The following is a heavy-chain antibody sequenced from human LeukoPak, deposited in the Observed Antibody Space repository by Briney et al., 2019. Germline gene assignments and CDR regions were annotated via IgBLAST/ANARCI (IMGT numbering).Heavy chain of an antibody. CDR1: GDSISAYY. V-gene: IGHV4-4*07. D-gene: IGHD6-6*01. CDR3: AREASSSSLS. Sequence: PSETLSLTCTVYGDSISAYYCSWIRQPAGKGLERIGRIYTGGSSNYSPSLKSRVTMSLDTSKNQFSLKVNSVTAADTAVYYCAREASSSSLSWGRGTLVTVSS. CDR2: IYTGGSS. J-gene: IGHJ5*02.